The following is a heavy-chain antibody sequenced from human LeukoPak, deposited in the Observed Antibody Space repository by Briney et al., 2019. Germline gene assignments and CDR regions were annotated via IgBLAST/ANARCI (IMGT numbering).Heavy chain of an antibody. D-gene: IGHD3-3*01. Sequence: PGGSLRLSCAASGFTVSSNYMSWVRQAPGKGLEWVSVIYSGGSTYYADSVKGRFTISRDNSKNTLYLQMNSLRAEDTAVYYCARIRIYTIFGVVDWGQGTLVTVSS. J-gene: IGHJ4*02. CDR2: IYSGGST. CDR3: ARIRIYTIFGVVD. V-gene: IGHV3-53*01. CDR1: GFTVSSNY.